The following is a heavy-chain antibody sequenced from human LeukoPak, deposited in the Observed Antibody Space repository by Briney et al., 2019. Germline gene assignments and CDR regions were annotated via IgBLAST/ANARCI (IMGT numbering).Heavy chain of an antibody. CDR2: INPKKGDT. CDR1: GYTFSDYF. D-gene: IGHD2-15*01. V-gene: IGHV1-2*02. CDR3: TRGYESGWFDP. Sequence: ASVKVSCKSSGYTFSDYFGHWVRQAPGQGLEWMGWINPKKGDTTYAQSFQGRVTMTRDTSISATYMELNSLRSDDTAVYYCTRGYESGWFDPWGQGTLVTVSS. J-gene: IGHJ5*02.